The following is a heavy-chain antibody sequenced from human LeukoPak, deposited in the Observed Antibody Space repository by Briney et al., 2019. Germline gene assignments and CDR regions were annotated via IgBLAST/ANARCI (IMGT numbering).Heavy chain of an antibody. D-gene: IGHD6-19*01. V-gene: IGHV1-2*02. J-gene: IGHJ4*02. CDR2: IGSNSGDT. Sequence: ASVKVSCRASGYSFTGHYMHWVRQAPGQGLEWMGWIGSNSGDTNYAQNFQGSVTMTRDTSISTGYMELSRLTSDDSAICYCTRWRGYSSGWSGPFDDWGQGTLVTVSS. CDR3: TRWRGYSSGWSGPFDD. CDR1: GYSFTGHY.